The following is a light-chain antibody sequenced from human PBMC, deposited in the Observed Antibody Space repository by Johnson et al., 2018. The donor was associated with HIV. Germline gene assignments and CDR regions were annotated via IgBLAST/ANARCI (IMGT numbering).Light chain of an antibody. CDR2: ENN. V-gene: IGLV1-51*02. CDR3: GTWDSSLSAYV. J-gene: IGLJ1*01. CDR1: GSNIGNNY. Sequence: QSVLTQPPSVSAAPGQKVTISCSGNGSNIGNNYVSCYQHLPGTAPKLFIYENNKRPSGIPARFSGSKSGTSATLGITGLPTGDEADYYCGTWDSSLSAYVFGTGTKVTVL.